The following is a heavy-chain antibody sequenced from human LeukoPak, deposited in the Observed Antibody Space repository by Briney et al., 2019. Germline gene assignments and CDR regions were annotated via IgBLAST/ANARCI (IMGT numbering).Heavy chain of an antibody. CDR1: SGLISIYH. CDR2: IYTSWST. D-gene: IGHD3-3*01. V-gene: IGHV4-4*07. Sequence: SDTLSLTCTVSSGLISIYHWSWTPHPAGKALEWIGRIYTSWSTNYNPSLKSRVNISLDKPKKQFSLKLSSVTAADTAVYYCARSPTDYDFWSGDPYYYYYYYMDVWGKGTTVTVSS. J-gene: IGHJ6*03. CDR3: ARSPTDYDFWSGDPYYYYYYYMDV.